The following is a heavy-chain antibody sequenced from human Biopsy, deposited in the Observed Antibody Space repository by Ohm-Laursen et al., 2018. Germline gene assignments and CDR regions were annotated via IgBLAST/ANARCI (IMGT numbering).Heavy chain of an antibody. V-gene: IGHV4-61*01. CDR2: IYSGGST. D-gene: IGHD6-19*01. CDR3: ARGRRTSGWPYFDN. CDR1: GDSLTSGPEN. Sequence: SETLSLTCTVSGDSLTSGPENWSWIRQSPGQGLEYIGFIYSGGSTNYSPSLKNRVTMSVDTSKNQFYLKLYSVTAADTAVYYCARGRRTSGWPYFDNWGQEALVIVSP. J-gene: IGHJ4*02.